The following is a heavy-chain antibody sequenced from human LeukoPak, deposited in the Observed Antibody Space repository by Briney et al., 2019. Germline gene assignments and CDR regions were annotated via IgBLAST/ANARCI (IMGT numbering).Heavy chain of an antibody. CDR3: ARHADWNYVRGFDP. CDR2: IYYSGST. CDR1: GGSISSYY. V-gene: IGHV4-59*08. J-gene: IGHJ5*02. D-gene: IGHD1-7*01. Sequence: SETLSLTCTVSGGSISSYYWSWIRQPPGKGLEWIGHIYYSGSTNYNPSLRSRVTISVDTSKNQFSLKLSSVTAADTAVYYCARHADWNYVRGFDPWGQGTLVTVSS.